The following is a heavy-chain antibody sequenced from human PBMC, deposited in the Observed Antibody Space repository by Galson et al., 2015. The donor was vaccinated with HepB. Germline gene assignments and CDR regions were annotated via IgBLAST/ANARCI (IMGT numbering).Heavy chain of an antibody. CDR3: AREAYYYDSSGPREEGYYYYMDV. V-gene: IGHV3-53*01. Sequence: SLRLSCAASGFTVSSNYMSWVRQAPGKGLEWVSVIYSGGSTYYADSVKGRFTISRDNSKNTLYLQMNSLRAEDTAVYYCAREAYYYDSSGPREEGYYYYMDVWGKGTTVTVSS. CDR2: IYSGGST. CDR1: GFTVSSNY. D-gene: IGHD3-22*01. J-gene: IGHJ6*03.